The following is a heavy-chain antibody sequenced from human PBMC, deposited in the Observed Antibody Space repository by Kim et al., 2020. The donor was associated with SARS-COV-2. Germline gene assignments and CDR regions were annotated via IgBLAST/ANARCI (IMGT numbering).Heavy chain of an antibody. V-gene: IGHV4-34*01. CDR2: INHSGST. Sequence: SETLSLTCAVYGGSFSGYYWSWIRQPPGKGLEWIGEINHSGSTNYNPSLKSRVTISVDTSKNQFSLKLSSVTAADTAVYYCARNRRERGGMDVWGQGTTVTVSS. J-gene: IGHJ6*02. CDR3: ARNRRERGGMDV. CDR1: GGSFSGYY. D-gene: IGHD3-16*01.